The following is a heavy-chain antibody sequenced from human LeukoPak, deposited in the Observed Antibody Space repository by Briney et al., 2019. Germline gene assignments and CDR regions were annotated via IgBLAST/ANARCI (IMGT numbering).Heavy chain of an antibody. CDR3: ARDLAAAGIGEFDS. J-gene: IGHJ4*02. Sequence: SVKVSCKASGGSFRDYAISWVRRAPGQGLQWLGGIVPMFGTANYAQQLQGRVTITAAESTTTVYMELNSLRSEDTAVYYCARDLAAAGIGEFDSWGQGTLVTVSS. CDR1: GGSFRDYA. CDR2: IVPMFGTA. D-gene: IGHD6-13*01. V-gene: IGHV1-69*13.